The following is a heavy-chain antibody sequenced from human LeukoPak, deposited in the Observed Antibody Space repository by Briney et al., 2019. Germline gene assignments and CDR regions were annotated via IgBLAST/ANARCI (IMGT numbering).Heavy chain of an antibody. J-gene: IGHJ5*02. CDR1: GGSFSGYY. CDR3: APRGDIEHSYGYGKWFDP. V-gene: IGHV4-34*01. CDR2: INHSRST. Sequence: SETLSLTCAVYGGSFSGYYWSWIRQPPGKGLEWIGEINHSRSTNYNASLRSRVTISVDTSKNQFSLRLSSVTAADTAVYYCAPRGDIEHSYGYGKWFDPGGQGTRVTVSS. D-gene: IGHD5-18*01.